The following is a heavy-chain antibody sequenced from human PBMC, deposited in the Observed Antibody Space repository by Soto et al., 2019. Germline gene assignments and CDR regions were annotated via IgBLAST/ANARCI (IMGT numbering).Heavy chain of an antibody. CDR1: GFTFIDHD. J-gene: IGHJ4*02. CDR2: ITVGGAQK. V-gene: IGHV3-23*01. Sequence: EVKLLESGGALVQPGGSLRLSCEASGFTFIDHDMSWVRQAPGKGLEWVSSITVGGAQKDYGQSVKGRFTISRDNSNDTLFLKMDSLQVEDTAIYYCPRMPGGGWQRFFDYWGQGTVVTVSS. D-gene: IGHD5-12*01. CDR3: PRMPGGGWQRFFDY.